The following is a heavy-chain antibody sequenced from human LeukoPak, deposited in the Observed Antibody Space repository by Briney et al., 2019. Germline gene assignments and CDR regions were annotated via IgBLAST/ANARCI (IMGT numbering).Heavy chain of an antibody. CDR3: AKLGDILTGYPYYFDC. Sequence: PGGSLRLSCAGVGFTFSIYGMSWVRQAPGKGLEWVSVISGSGSSTNYADSVKGRFTISRDNSKNTLYLQMNSLRAEDTAVYYCAKLGDILTGYPYYFDCWGQGTLVTVSS. J-gene: IGHJ4*02. CDR2: ISGSGSST. V-gene: IGHV3-23*01. D-gene: IGHD3-9*01. CDR1: GFTFSIYG.